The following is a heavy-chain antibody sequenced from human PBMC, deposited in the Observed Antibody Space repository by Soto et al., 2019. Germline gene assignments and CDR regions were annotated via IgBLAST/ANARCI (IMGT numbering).Heavy chain of an antibody. V-gene: IGHV4-59*11. CDR1: GGSINNHY. Sequence: QVHLQESGPGLVKPSETLSLTCTVSGGSINNHYWSWIRQPPGEGLEWIGYIYYTGSTNYNPSLKSRVTMSVDTSKNTFSLNLASLTASDTAIYYCARANWYSEYWGQGTLVTVSS. D-gene: IGHD7-27*01. CDR3: ARANWYSEY. J-gene: IGHJ4*02. CDR2: IYYTGST.